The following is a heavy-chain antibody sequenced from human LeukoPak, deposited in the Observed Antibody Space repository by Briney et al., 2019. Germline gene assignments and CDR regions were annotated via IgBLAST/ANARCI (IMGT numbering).Heavy chain of an antibody. J-gene: IGHJ4*02. V-gene: IGHV1-69*01. D-gene: IGHD3-9*01. CDR2: IIPIFGTA. Sequence: SVKVSCKASGGTFSSYAISWVRQAPGQGLEWMGGIIPIFGTANYAQKFQGRVTITADESTSTAYMELSSLRSEDTAVYYCAADYDILPGYFPLDYWGQGTLVTVSS. CDR1: GGTFSSYA. CDR3: AADYDILPGYFPLDY.